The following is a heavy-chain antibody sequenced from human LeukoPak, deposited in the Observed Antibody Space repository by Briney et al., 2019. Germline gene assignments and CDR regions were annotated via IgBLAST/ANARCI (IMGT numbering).Heavy chain of an antibody. J-gene: IGHJ4*02. CDR1: GYTFTSYY. CDR2: INPSGGST. Sequence: ASVKVSCKASGYTFTSYYMHWVRQAPGQGLEWMGIINPSGGSTSYAQKFQGRVTMTRDTSTSTVYMVLSSLRSEDTALYYCARESSVGATSVWGQGTLVTVSS. V-gene: IGHV1-46*01. D-gene: IGHD1-26*01. CDR3: ARESSVGATSV.